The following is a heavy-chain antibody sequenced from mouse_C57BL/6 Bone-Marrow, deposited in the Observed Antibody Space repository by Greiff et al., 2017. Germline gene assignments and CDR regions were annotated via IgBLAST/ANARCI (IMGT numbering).Heavy chain of an antibody. Sequence: EVHLVESGGGLVKPGGSLKLSCAASGFTFSDYGMHWVRQAPEKGLEWVAYISSGSSTIYYADTVKGRFTISRDNAKNTLFLQMTSLRSEDTAMYYCASSWLVWYFDVWGTGTTLTVSS. J-gene: IGHJ1*03. CDR1: GFTFSDYG. D-gene: IGHD2-2*01. V-gene: IGHV5-17*01. CDR3: ASSWLVWYFDV. CDR2: ISSGSSTI.